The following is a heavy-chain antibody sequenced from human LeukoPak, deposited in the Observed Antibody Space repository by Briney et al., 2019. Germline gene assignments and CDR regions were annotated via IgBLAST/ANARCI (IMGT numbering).Heavy chain of an antibody. CDR1: GGSISSGSYY. CDR2: IYTSGST. Sequence: SETLSLTCTVSGGSISSGSYYWSWIRQPAGKGLEWIGRIYTSGSTNYNPSLKSRVTISVDTSKNQFSLKLSSVTAADTAVYYCARGRPEYDAFDIWGQGTMVTVSS. V-gene: IGHV4-61*02. CDR3: ARGRPEYDAFDI. D-gene: IGHD6-6*01. J-gene: IGHJ3*02.